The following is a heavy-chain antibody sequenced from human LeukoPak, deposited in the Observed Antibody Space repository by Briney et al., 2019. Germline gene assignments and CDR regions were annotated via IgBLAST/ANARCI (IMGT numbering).Heavy chain of an antibody. Sequence: SETLSLTCTVSGHSISSGSYYWSWIRQPAGKGLEWIGSIYSNGDTKFNPSLKSRVTISLDTSKNQFSLKLSSAAAADTAVYYCASRHSKQQPYYYYMDIWGKGTTVTVSS. CDR3: ASRHSKQQPYYYYMDI. V-gene: IGHV4-61*02. CDR1: GHSISSGSYY. D-gene: IGHD6-13*01. CDR2: IYSNGDT. J-gene: IGHJ6*03.